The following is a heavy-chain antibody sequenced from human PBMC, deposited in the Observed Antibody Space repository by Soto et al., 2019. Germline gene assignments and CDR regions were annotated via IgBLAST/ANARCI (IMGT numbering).Heavy chain of an antibody. Sequence: GGSLRLSCAASGFTFSSYSMNWVRQAPGKGLEWVSYISSSSSTIYYADSVKGRFTISRDNAKNSLFLQMNSLRAEATAVYYCARTGITIFGVVISDAFDIWGQVTMVTVSS. J-gene: IGHJ3*02. V-gene: IGHV3-48*04. CDR3: ARTGITIFGVVISDAFDI. CDR2: ISSSSSTI. D-gene: IGHD3-3*01. CDR1: GFTFSSYS.